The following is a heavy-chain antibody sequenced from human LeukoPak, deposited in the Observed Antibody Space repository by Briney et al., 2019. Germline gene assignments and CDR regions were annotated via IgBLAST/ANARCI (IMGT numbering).Heavy chain of an antibody. V-gene: IGHV4-38-2*02. CDR1: GYSISSGYY. CDR2: IYHSGST. CDR3: ARYSSSWYYFDF. D-gene: IGHD6-13*01. J-gene: IGHJ4*02. Sequence: SETLSLTCTVSGYSISSGYYWGWIRQPPGKGLEWIGSIYHSGSTYYNPSLKSRVTISVDTSKNQFSLKLSSVTAADTAVYYCARYSSSWYYFDFWGQGTLVTVSS.